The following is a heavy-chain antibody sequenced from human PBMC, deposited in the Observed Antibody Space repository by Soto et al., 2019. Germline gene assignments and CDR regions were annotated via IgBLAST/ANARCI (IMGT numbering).Heavy chain of an antibody. J-gene: IGHJ4*02. D-gene: IGHD2-15*01. CDR2: IKSKKDGGTT. Sequence: PGGSLRLSWEVSGCPFIDHWRSWVRQAPGKGLEWVGRIKSKKDGGTTEYAAPVKGRITISRDDAKNTLYLQMNSLKTEDTAVYYCTLETYCGGGSCPEYWGQGTQVTVSS. V-gene: IGHV3-15*01. CDR1: GCPFIDHW. CDR3: TLETYCGGGSCPEY.